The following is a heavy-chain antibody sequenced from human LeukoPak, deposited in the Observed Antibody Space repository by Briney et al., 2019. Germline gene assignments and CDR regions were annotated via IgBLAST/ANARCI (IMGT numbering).Heavy chain of an antibody. CDR1: GFTFSSYG. V-gene: IGHV3-30*02. CDR2: IRYDGSNK. Sequence: GRFLRLSCAASGFTFSSYGMHWVRQAPGKGLEWVAFIRYDGSNKYYADSVKGRFTISRDNSKNTLYLQMNSLRAEDTAVYYCAKDRGPSGYDHFDYWGQGTLVTVSS. D-gene: IGHD5-12*01. CDR3: AKDRGPSGYDHFDY. J-gene: IGHJ4*02.